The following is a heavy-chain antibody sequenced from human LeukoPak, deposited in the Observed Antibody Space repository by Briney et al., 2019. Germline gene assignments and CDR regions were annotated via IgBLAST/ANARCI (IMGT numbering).Heavy chain of an antibody. J-gene: IGHJ4*02. Sequence: GGSLRLSCAASGSTFHNYIMNWVRRAPGKGLEWVSGISGGGDGTYYADSIKGRFTIPRDNSKNTLFLQMNSLRAEDTAVYYCAKDGYGTSDYWGQGTLVTVSS. CDR2: ISGGGDGT. CDR1: GSTFHNYI. V-gene: IGHV3-23*01. D-gene: IGHD2-2*03. CDR3: AKDGYGTSDY.